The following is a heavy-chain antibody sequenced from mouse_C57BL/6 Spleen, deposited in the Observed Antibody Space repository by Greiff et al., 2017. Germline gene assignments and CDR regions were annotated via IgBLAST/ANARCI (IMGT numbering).Heavy chain of an antibody. Sequence: EVQLQQSGAELVRPGSSVKMSCTTSGYTFTSYGINWVKQRPGQGLEWIGYIYIGNGYTEYNEKFKGKATLTSDTSSSTAYMQLSSLTSEDSAIYFCATNQISYYGNSAWFAYWGQGTLVTVSA. J-gene: IGHJ3*01. CDR1: GYTFTSYG. CDR2: IYIGNGYT. D-gene: IGHD2-1*01. V-gene: IGHV1-58*01. CDR3: ATNQISYYGNSAWFAY.